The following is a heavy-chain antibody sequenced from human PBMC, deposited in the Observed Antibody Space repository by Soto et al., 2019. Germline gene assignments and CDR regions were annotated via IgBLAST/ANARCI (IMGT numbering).Heavy chain of an antibody. CDR1: GFSLSTRGVG. J-gene: IGHJ5*02. V-gene: IGHV2-5*02. Sequence: QITLKESGPTLVKPTQTLTLTCTFSGFSLSTRGVGVAWIRQPLGTALEWLGLIYSDDDKRYSPSLKNRLTIAKVSSKNQVVITMTNMDPVDTATYYYAQRLYWFDPWGQGTLVTVSS. CDR2: IYSDDDK. CDR3: AQRLYWFDP.